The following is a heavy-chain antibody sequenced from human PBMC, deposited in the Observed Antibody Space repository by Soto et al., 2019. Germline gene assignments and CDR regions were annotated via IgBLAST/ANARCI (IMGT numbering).Heavy chain of an antibody. CDR2: INESGIT. J-gene: IGHJ4*02. D-gene: IGHD1-1*01. V-gene: IGHV4-34*01. CDR3: ARGSGIVALPGELEDVKYDY. Sequence: QVQLQQWGAGLVKPSETLSLSCAVYGQSFSGHSWAWIRQPPGKGLEWIGEINESGITYYKPSLKSRVTISTDTSKTHFSLKLSSVSAADTAAYFCARGSGIVALPGELEDVKYDYWGQGTLVNVSS. CDR1: GQSFSGHS.